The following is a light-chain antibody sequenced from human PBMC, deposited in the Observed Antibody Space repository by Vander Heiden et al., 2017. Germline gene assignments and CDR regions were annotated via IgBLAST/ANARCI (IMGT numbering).Light chain of an antibody. CDR3: AAWDDSLNGVV. J-gene: IGLJ2*01. CDR1: SSTVGRNT. V-gene: IGLV1-44*01. CDR2: GID. Sequence: QSVLTQPPSASWTPGQRVTLSCAGSSSTVGRNTVNWYQQLPGTAPRLLNYGIDQRPSGVPDRFSGSKSGTSASLAISGLQSEDEADYYGAAWDDSLNGVVFGGGTKLTVL.